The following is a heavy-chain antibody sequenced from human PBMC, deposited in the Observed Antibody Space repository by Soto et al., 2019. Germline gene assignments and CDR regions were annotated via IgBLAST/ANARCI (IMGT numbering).Heavy chain of an antibody. CDR1: GYTFTSYA. D-gene: IGHD6-19*01. CDR2: INAGNGNT. V-gene: IGHV1-3*01. CDR3: ARDLGGWPDY. Sequence: QVHLVQSGAEVKKPGASVKVSCKTSGYTFTSYAMHWVRQAPGQRREWMGWINAGNGNTKYSQKYQGRVTITIDTSACTAYMELSSLRSEDTAIYYCARDLGGWPDYWGQGTLVIVSS. J-gene: IGHJ4*02.